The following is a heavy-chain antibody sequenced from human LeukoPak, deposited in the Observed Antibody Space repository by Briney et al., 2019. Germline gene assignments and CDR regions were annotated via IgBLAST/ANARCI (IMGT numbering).Heavy chain of an antibody. CDR2: ISAYNGNT. J-gene: IGHJ4*02. Sequence: GASMKVSCKASGYTFTSYGISWVRQAPGQGLEWMGWISAYNGNTNYAQKLQGRVTMTTDTSTSTAYMELRSLRSDDTAVYYCARDGGSYYDYVWGSYPSDYWGQGTLVTVSS. CDR3: ARDGGSYYDYVWGSYPSDY. D-gene: IGHD3-16*02. CDR1: GYTFTSYG. V-gene: IGHV1-18*01.